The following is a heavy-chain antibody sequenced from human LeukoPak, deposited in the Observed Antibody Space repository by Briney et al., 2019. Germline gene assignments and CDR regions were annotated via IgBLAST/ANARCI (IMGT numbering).Heavy chain of an antibody. D-gene: IGHD2-2*01. J-gene: IGHJ4*02. CDR2: ISWSGDRM. V-gene: IGHV3-9*01. CDR1: GFTFEDHV. CDR3: AKDLGGSATTV. Sequence: GRSLRLSCAASGFTFEDHVMHGVRQAPGKGLEWVSSISWSGDRMGYADAVKGRFTISRDNAKSSLFLQMNSLRVEDTALYYCAKDLGGSATTVWGQGTLVTVSS.